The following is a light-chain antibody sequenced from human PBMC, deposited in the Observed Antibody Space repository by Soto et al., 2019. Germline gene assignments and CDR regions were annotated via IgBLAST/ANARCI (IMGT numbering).Light chain of an antibody. CDR2: ETS. V-gene: IGLV2-23*01. CDR1: SSDVGTYTL. Sequence: QSVLTQPASVSGSPGQSLTISCTGTSSDVGTYTLVSWYQQHPDKAPKLMIYETSKRPSGVSNRFSGSKSGDTASLTISGLQAEDEADYYCCSFAGSSTYVFGTGTKVTVL. J-gene: IGLJ1*01. CDR3: CSFAGSSTYV.